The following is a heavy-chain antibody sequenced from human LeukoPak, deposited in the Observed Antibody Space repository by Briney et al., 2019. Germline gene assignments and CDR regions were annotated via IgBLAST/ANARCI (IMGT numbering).Heavy chain of an antibody. CDR1: GLTFSSYS. J-gene: IGHJ4*02. Sequence: GGSLRLSCTASGLTFSSYSMNWVRQAPGKGLEWVSSITGISTYMYYTDSVKGRFTISRDNAKNSLYLQMNSLRAEDTAVYYCARVKSVPAARDSSLGIDYWGQGTLVTVSS. CDR2: ITGISTYM. V-gene: IGHV3-21*01. CDR3: ARVKSVPAARDSSLGIDY. D-gene: IGHD2-2*01.